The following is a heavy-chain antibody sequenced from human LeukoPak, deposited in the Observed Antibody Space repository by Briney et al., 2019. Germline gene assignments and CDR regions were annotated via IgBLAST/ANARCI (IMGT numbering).Heavy chain of an antibody. Sequence: PGGSLTLSCEASGCSFNLYWLIWVHLPPAKGLAWVANIKHDGGADYYVDSVKGRFTVARDNAKNLVFLEMNDLRVDDTAVYFCAREEGPSDHGDYGDYWGRGTRVTVSS. CDR3: AREEGPSDHGDYGDY. J-gene: IGHJ4*02. CDR2: IKHDGGAD. CDR1: GCSFNLYW. D-gene: IGHD4-17*01. V-gene: IGHV3-7*01.